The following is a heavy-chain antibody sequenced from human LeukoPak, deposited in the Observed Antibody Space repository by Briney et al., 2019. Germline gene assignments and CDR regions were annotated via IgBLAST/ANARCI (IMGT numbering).Heavy chain of an antibody. CDR1: GFTFSSYA. CDR2: ISSNGGST. V-gene: IGHV3-64D*09. D-gene: IGHD3-10*01. Sequence: GGSLRLSCSASGFTFSSYATHWVRQAPGKGLEYVSAISSNGGSTYYADSVKGRFTISRDNSKNTLYLQMSSLRAEDTAVYYCVKDPTYYYGSGSYPFDYWGQGTLVTVSS. J-gene: IGHJ4*02. CDR3: VKDPTYYYGSGSYPFDY.